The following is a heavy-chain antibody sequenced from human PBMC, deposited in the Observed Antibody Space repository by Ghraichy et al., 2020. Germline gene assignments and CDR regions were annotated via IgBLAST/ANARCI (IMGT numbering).Heavy chain of an antibody. J-gene: IGHJ4*02. Sequence: GGSLRLSCAASRFTFSNAWMSWVHQPPGKGLEWVGRIKNKVDGETTDYAAAVEGRFTISRDDSKNTLYLQMNSLKTEDTAVYYCAEAVQAAVAGSGYWGQGTLLIVSS. V-gene: IGHV3-15*05. CDR1: RFTFSNAW. CDR2: IKNKVDGETT. CDR3: AEAVQAAVAGSGY. D-gene: IGHD6-19*01.